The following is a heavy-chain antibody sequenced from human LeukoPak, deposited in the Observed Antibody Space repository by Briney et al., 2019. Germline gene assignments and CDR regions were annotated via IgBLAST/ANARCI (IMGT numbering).Heavy chain of an antibody. J-gene: IGHJ4*02. CDR1: GGSFSGYY. V-gene: IGHV4-34*01. CDR3: ARARSAFNYPLYFDY. Sequence: SETLSLTCAVYGGSFSGYYWSWIRQPPGKGLEWIGEINHSGSTNYNPSLKSRVTISVDTSKNQFSLKLSSLTAADTAVYYCARARSAFNYPLYFDYWGQGALVTVSS. D-gene: IGHD5-24*01. CDR2: INHSGST.